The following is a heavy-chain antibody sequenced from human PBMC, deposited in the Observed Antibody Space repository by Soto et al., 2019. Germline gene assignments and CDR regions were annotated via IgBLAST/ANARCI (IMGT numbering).Heavy chain of an antibody. V-gene: IGHV1-69*13. CDR3: ARDEGLTRSTYYYYYGMDV. Sequence: ASVKVSCKASGGTFSSYAISWVRQAPGQGLEWMGGIIPIFGTANYAQKFQGRVTITADESTSTAYMELSSLRSEDTAVYYCARDEGLTRSTYYYYYGMDVWGQETTVTVSS. J-gene: IGHJ6*02. CDR2: IIPIFGTA. CDR1: GGTFSSYA. D-gene: IGHD4-17*01.